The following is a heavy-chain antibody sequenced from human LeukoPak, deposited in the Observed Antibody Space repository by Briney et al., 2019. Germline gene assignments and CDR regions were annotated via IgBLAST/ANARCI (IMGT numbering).Heavy chain of an antibody. CDR1: GFTVSSNY. J-gene: IGHJ4*02. V-gene: IGHV3-66*01. D-gene: IGHD3-22*01. Sequence: GGSLRLSCAASGFTVSSNYTSWVRQAPGKGLEWVSVIYSGGSTYYADSVKGRFTVSRDNSKNTLYLQMNSLRAEDTAVYYCARDPYDSSGFALDYWGQGTLVTVSS. CDR3: ARDPYDSSGFALDY. CDR2: IYSGGST.